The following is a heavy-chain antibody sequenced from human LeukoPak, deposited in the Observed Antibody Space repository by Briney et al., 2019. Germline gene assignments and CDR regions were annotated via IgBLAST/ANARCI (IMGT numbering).Heavy chain of an antibody. V-gene: IGHV4-59*08. CDR2: IYYSGST. J-gene: IGHJ3*02. CDR3: ARHGYYGPLDAFDI. D-gene: IGHD3-22*01. Sequence: PSETLSLTCTVSGGSINNYYWSWIRQPPGKGLEWIGYIYYSGSTNYNASLKSRVTISVDTSKNQFSLKLSSVTAADTAVYYCARHGYYGPLDAFDIWGQGTMVTVSS. CDR1: GGSINNYY.